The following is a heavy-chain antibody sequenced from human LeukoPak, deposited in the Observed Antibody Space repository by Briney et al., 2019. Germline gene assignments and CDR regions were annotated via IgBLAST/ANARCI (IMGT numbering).Heavy chain of an antibody. D-gene: IGHD4-23*01. Sequence: SETLSLTCAVSGGSISSGGYSWSWIRQPPGKGLEWIGYINHSGSTNYNPSLKSRVTISVDTSKNQFSLKLSSVTAADTAVYYCARPGFQTTVVPNWYFDLWGRGTLVTVSS. CDR2: INHSGST. J-gene: IGHJ2*01. CDR1: GGSISSGGYS. CDR3: ARPGFQTTVVPNWYFDL. V-gene: IGHV4-30-2*01.